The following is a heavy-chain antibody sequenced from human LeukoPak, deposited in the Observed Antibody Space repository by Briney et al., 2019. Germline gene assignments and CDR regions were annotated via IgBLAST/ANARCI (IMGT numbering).Heavy chain of an antibody. CDR3: ARADCSSSTCYLRRSWFDP. J-gene: IGHJ5*02. V-gene: IGHV3-21*01. CDR1: GFTLSNYD. D-gene: IGHD2-2*01. CDR2: ISTSSRYI. Sequence: PGGSLRLSCAASGFTLSNYDMNLVRQAPGKGLEWVSSISTSSRYIYYKDSVRGRFTISRGDAKNSLYLEMNSLRAEDTAVYYCARADCSSSTCYLRRSWFDPWGQGTLVTVSS.